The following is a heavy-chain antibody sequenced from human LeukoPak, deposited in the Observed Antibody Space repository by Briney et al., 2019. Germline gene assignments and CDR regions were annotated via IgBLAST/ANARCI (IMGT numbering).Heavy chain of an antibody. CDR3: ARYEEFSTGYSASSPRHYFDL. CDR2: VYRSGNT. CDR1: GGSISTYY. J-gene: IGHJ4*02. V-gene: IGHV4-4*07. Sequence: SETLSLACSVSGGSISTYYWSWIRQPAGKGLEWIGRVYRSGNTNYNPSLQSRVTMSVDTSKNQISLRLRSVTAADTAVYYCARYEEFSTGYSASSPRHYFDLWGQGTLVTVSS. D-gene: IGHD3/OR15-3a*01.